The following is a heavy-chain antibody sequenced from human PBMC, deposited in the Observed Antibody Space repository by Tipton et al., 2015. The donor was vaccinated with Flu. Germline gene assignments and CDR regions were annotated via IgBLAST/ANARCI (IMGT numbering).Heavy chain of an antibody. D-gene: IGHD3-10*01. CDR3: ARRTKGTMVRGVIVNWFDP. CDR1: GGSFSGYY. V-gene: IGHV4-34*01. CDR2: INHSGST. J-gene: IGHJ5*02. Sequence: TLSLTCAVYGGSFSGYYWSWIRQPPGKGLEWIGEINHSGSTNYNPSLKSRVTISVDTSKNQFSLKLSPVTAADTAVYYCARRTKGTMVRGVIVNWFDPWGQGTLVTVSS.